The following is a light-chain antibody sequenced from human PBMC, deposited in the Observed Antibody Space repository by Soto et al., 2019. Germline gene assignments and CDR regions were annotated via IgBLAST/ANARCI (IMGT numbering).Light chain of an antibody. V-gene: IGLV1-51*01. CDR3: GTWDTALSAGK. J-gene: IGLJ3*02. CDR1: DSNVGNNY. Sequence: SVLTQPPSVSAATGQRVIISCSGSDSNVGNNYVSWYQQFPGAPPKLLIYDTSKRPSWISDRFSASKSGTSATLIISSLQTGDEAHYYCGTWDTALSAGKFGGGTKVTVL. CDR2: DTS.